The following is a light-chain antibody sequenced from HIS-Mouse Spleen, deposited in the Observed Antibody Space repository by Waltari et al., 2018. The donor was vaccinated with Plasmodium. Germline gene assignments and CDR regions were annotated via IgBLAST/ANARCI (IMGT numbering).Light chain of an antibody. V-gene: IGLV1-51*01. J-gene: IGLJ2*01. CDR2: DNN. CDR1: SPNLGNNY. CDR3: GTWDSSLSAGVV. Sequence: QSVLTQPPSVSAAPGQKVTISCSGSSPNLGNNYVSWYQQLPGTAPKLLIYDNNKRPSGSPDRFSGSKSGTSATLGITGRQTGDEADYYCGTWDSSLSAGVVFGGGTKLTVL.